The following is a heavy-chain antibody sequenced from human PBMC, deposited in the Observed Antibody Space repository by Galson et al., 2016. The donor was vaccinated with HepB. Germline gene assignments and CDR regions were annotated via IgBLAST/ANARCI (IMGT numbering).Heavy chain of an antibody. D-gene: IGHD3-3*01. V-gene: IGHV3-23*01. CDR2: ISGSGGST. Sequence: SLRLSCAASGFIFSSYAMSWVRQAPGKGLEWVSVISGSGGSTKYTDSVKGRFTISRDNTKNTLYLQMNRMRAEDTAEYYCAKDGEARIAFDIWGQGTMVTVSS. CDR1: GFIFSSYA. J-gene: IGHJ3*02. CDR3: AKDGEARIAFDI.